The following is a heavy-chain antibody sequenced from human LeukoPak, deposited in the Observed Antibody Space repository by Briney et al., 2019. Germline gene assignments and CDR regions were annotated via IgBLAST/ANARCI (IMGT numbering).Heavy chain of an antibody. J-gene: IGHJ3*02. CDR3: ARVGDFWSGYYAFDI. CDR1: GGSISSYY. D-gene: IGHD3-3*01. V-gene: IGHV4-4*07. Sequence: SETPSLTCTVSGGSISSYYWSWIRQPAGKGLEWIGRIYTSGSTNYNPSLKSRVTMSVDTSKNQFSLKLSSVTAADTAVYYCARVGDFWSGYYAFDIWGQGTMVTVSS. CDR2: IYTSGST.